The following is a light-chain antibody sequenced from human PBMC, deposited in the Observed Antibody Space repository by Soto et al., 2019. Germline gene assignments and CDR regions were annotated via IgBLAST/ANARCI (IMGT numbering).Light chain of an antibody. CDR1: ENVNTY. Sequence: ETVLTQSPATLSLSPGERATLSCRASENVNTYLAWFQHKSGQAPRLLIYDSSHRATVTPDRFSGSGSGTDFTLPISRVEPGDFATSYCQQRVDWPLTFGGGTRVQI. J-gene: IGKJ4*01. CDR2: DSS. V-gene: IGKV3-11*01. CDR3: QQRVDWPLT.